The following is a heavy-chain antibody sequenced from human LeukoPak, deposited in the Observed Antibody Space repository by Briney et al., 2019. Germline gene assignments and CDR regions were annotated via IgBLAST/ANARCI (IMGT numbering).Heavy chain of an antibody. CDR1: GGSISSSSAY. J-gene: IGHJ4*02. CDR2: IYCSKNT. V-gene: IGHV4-39*01. Sequence: PSETLSLTCTVSGGSISSSSAYWGWIRQPPGKGLEWIGSIYCSKNTYYNPSLKSRVTISADTSKNQFSLTLGSVSATDTAVYYCVSPRGFSYGYFDYWGQGTLVTVSS. CDR3: VSPRGFSYGYFDY. D-gene: IGHD5-18*01.